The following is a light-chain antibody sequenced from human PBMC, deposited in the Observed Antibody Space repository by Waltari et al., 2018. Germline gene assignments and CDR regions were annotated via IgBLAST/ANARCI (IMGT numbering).Light chain of an antibody. J-gene: IGKJ4*01. CDR3: QQYYSTPLT. CDR2: RAS. CDR1: QSVLDRSNNKKY. V-gene: IGKV4-1*01. Sequence: DIVMTQSPDSLTVSLGERATINCTSSQSVLDRSNNKKYLSWYQQKPGQPPKLLIYRASTRESGVPDRFSGSGSGTDFTLTISSLQAEDVAVYYCQQYYSTPLTFGGGTKVEIK.